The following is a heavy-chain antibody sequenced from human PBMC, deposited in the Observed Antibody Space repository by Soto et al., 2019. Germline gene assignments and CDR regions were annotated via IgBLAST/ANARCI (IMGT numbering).Heavy chain of an antibody. CDR2: ISAYNGNT. D-gene: IGHD3-22*01. CDR3: ARDLRGYDSSGYYGPRDAFDI. Sequence: ASVKVSCKASDYTFTSYGISWVRQAPGQGLEWMGWISAYNGNTNYAQKLQGRVTMTTDTSTSTAYMELRSLRSDDTAVYYCARDLRGYDSSGYYGPRDAFDIWGQGTMVTVSS. V-gene: IGHV1-18*01. J-gene: IGHJ3*02. CDR1: DYTFTSYG.